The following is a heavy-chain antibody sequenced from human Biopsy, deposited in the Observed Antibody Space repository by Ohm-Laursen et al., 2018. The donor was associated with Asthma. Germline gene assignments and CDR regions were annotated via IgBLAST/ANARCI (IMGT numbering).Heavy chain of an antibody. CDR3: AKEVFPGWELRRGPDS. CDR1: GFTFSNYG. J-gene: IGHJ4*02. Sequence: SLRLSCTASGFTFSNYGMHWVRQAPGKGLDWVAVISFDGSNKNYTDSVKGRFTISRDNSRNTLHLEMNNLRAEDTAVYFCAKEVFPGWELRRGPDSWGQGTLVTASA. D-gene: IGHD1-26*01. V-gene: IGHV3-30*18. CDR2: ISFDGSNK.